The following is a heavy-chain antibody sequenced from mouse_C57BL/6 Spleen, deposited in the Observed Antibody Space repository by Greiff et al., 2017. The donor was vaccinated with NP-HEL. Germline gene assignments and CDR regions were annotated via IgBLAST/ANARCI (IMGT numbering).Heavy chain of an antibody. V-gene: IGHV1-81*01. J-gene: IGHJ3*01. CDR2: IYPRSGNT. Sequence: VQLVESGAELARPGASVKLSCKASGYTFTSYGISWVKQRTGQGLEWIGEIYPRSGNTYYNEKFKGKATLTADKSSSTAYMELRSLTSEDSAVYFCARWGNGSPAWFAYWGQGTLVTVSA. CDR3: ARWGNGSPAWFAY. CDR1: GYTFTSYG. D-gene: IGHD1-1*01.